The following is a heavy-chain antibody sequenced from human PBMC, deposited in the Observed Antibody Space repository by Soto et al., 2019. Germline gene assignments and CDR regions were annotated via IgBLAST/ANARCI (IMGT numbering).Heavy chain of an antibody. J-gene: IGHJ4*02. CDR1: GFTFSSYA. V-gene: IGHV3-30-3*01. Sequence: QVQLVESGGDVVQPGRSLRLSCAASGFTFSSYAMHWVRQAPGQGLEWVAVISYDGSNKYYADSVKGRFTISRDNSKNTLYLQMNSLRAEDTAVYYCARYGKAVTTFLVYWGQGTRVTVSS. CDR2: ISYDGSNK. D-gene: IGHD4-17*01. CDR3: ARYGKAVTTFLVY.